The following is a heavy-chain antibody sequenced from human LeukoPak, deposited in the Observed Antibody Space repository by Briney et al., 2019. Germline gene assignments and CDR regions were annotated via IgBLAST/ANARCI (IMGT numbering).Heavy chain of an antibody. CDR2: IYYSGST. Sequence: SETLSLTCTVSGGSVSSGDYYWSWIRQPPGKGLEWIGYIYYSGSTYYNPSLKSRVTISVDTSKNQFSLKLSSVTAADTAVYYCARESVTTAFDYWGQGTLVTVSS. CDR1: GGSVSSGDYY. V-gene: IGHV4-30-4*01. J-gene: IGHJ4*02. CDR3: ARESVTTAFDY. D-gene: IGHD4-17*01.